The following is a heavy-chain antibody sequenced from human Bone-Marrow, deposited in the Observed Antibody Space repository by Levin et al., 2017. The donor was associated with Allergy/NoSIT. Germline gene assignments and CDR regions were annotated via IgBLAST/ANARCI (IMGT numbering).Heavy chain of an antibody. V-gene: IGHV4-31*03. D-gene: IGHD5-24*01. CDR1: GGSISTGGFH. Sequence: NPSETLSLTCSLSGGSISTGGFHWSWVRQRPGKGLEWIGYIYYSGNTYYNPSLKSRLSISIDTSKNQFSLRLTSVTAADTAVYYCAREDGYVFDYWGQGTLVTVSS. CDR3: AREDGYVFDY. J-gene: IGHJ4*02. CDR2: IYYSGNT.